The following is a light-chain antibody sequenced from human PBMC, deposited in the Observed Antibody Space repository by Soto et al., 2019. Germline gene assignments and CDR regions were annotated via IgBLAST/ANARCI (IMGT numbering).Light chain of an antibody. CDR2: LNSDGSH. CDR3: QTWGTGIVV. Sequence: QPVLTQSPSASASLGASVKLTCTLSSGHSSYVIAWHQQQPEEGPRYLMKLNSDGSHTKGDGIPDRFSGSSSGAERYLTISILQSEDEADYYCQTWGTGIVVFGGGTKLTVL. J-gene: IGLJ2*01. V-gene: IGLV4-69*01. CDR1: SGHSSYV.